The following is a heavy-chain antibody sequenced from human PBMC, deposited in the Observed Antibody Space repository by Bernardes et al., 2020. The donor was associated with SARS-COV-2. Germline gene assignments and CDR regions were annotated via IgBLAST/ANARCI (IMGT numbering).Heavy chain of an antibody. J-gene: IGHJ4*02. V-gene: IGHV4-59*01. D-gene: IGHD3-22*01. CDR1: GGSITSNY. CDR2: IYYSGST. Sequence: TLSLTCTVSGGSITSNYWSWIRQPPGKGLEWIGYIYYSGSTNYNPSFKSRVTISVDTSKNQFSLKLSSVTAADTAVYHCARVGSSGYFFDYWGQGTLVTVSS. CDR3: ARVGSSGYFFDY.